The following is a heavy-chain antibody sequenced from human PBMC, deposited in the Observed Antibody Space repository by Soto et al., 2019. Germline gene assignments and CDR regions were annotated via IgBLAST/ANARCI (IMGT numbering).Heavy chain of an antibody. CDR2: ISAYNGNT. Sequence: QVQLVQSGAEVKKPGASVKVSCKASGYTFTSYGISWVRQAPGQGLEWMGWISAYNGNTNYAQKLQGRVTMTTDTATSTAYMELRSLRSDDTAVYYCARDGTCSGGSCYLYYYGMDVWGQGTTVTVSS. D-gene: IGHD2-15*01. CDR1: GYTFTSYG. J-gene: IGHJ6*02. V-gene: IGHV1-18*01. CDR3: ARDGTCSGGSCYLYYYGMDV.